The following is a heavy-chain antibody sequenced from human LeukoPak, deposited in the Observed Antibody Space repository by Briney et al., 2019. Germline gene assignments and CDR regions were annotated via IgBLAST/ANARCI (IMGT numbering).Heavy chain of an antibody. CDR1: GGSFSGYY. J-gene: IGHJ4*02. V-gene: IGHV4-34*01. CDR2: INHSGST. Sequence: PSETLSLTCAVYGGSFSGYYWSWIRQPPGKGLEWIGEINHSGSTNYNPSLKSRVTISVDTSKNQFSLKLSSVTAADTAVYYCARRGRYNLPRIRADFDYWGQGTLVTVSS. D-gene: IGHD1-1*01. CDR3: ARRGRYNLPRIRADFDY.